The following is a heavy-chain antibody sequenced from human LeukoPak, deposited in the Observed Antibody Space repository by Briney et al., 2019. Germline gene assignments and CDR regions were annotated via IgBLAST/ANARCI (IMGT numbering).Heavy chain of an antibody. Sequence: SETLSLTCTVSGGSISSYYWSWIRQPPGKGLEWIGYIYYSGSTNYSPSLKSRVTISVDTSKNQFSLKLSSVTAADTAVYYCARASSTFYYGMDVWGQGTTVTASS. V-gene: IGHV4-59*01. CDR3: ARASSTFYYGMDV. CDR1: GGSISSYY. CDR2: IYYSGST. J-gene: IGHJ6*02. D-gene: IGHD3-16*01.